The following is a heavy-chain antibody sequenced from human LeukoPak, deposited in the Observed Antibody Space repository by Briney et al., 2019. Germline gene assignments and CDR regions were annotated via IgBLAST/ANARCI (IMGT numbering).Heavy chain of an antibody. J-gene: IGHJ4*02. CDR3: ARDYGGSSPFDY. Sequence: GGSLRLSCAASGFTFSSYEMHWVRQAPGKGLEWVSYISSSGSTIYYADSVKGRFTISRDNAKNSLYLQMNSLGAEDTAVYYCARDYGGSSPFDYWGQGTLVTVSS. D-gene: IGHD4-23*01. V-gene: IGHV3-48*03. CDR1: GFTFSSYE. CDR2: ISSSGSTI.